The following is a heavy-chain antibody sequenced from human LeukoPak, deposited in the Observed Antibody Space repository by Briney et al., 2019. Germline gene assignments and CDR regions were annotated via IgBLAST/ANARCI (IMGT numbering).Heavy chain of an antibody. J-gene: IGHJ3*02. CDR3: ARERYCSGGSCYSGALDT. V-gene: IGHV1-18*04. Sequence: ASVKVSCKASGYTFTGYYMHWVRQAPGQGLEWMGWISAHNGNTDYAQKFQGRVTMTTDTSTSTAYMELRSLRSDDRAVYYCARERYCSGGSCYSGALDTWGQGTMVTVSS. CDR2: ISAHNGNT. D-gene: IGHD2-15*01. CDR1: GYTFTGYY.